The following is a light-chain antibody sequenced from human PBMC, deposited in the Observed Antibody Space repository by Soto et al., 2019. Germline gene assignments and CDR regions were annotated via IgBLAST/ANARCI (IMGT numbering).Light chain of an antibody. CDR2: GAY. Sequence: EIVLAQSPGTLSLSPGERATSSCRASQSVSSSFLAWYQQKAGQAPRLLIYGAYRRATGIPDRFSDSGSGTDFTLTISRMEPEDFAVYYCQQYVSSPWACGQGNKVDIK. CDR3: QQYVSSPWA. J-gene: IGKJ1*01. CDR1: QSVSSSF. V-gene: IGKV3-20*01.